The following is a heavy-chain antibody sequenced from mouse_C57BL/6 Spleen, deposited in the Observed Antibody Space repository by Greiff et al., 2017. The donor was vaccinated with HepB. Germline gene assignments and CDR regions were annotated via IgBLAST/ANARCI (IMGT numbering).Heavy chain of an antibody. V-gene: IGHV1-61*01. D-gene: IGHD2-4*01. CDR3: ARYYDDAMDY. Sequence: VQLQQSGAELVRPGSSVKLSCKASGYTFTSYWMDWVKQRPGQGLEWIGNIYPSDSETHYNQKFKDKATLTVDKSSSTAYMQLSSLTSEDSAVYYCARYYDDAMDYWGQGTSVTVSS. CDR2: IYPSDSET. CDR1: GYTFTSYW. J-gene: IGHJ4*01.